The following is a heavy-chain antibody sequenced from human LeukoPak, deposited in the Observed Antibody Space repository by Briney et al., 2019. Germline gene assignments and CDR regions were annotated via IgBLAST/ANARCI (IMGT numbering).Heavy chain of an antibody. D-gene: IGHD6-13*01. CDR1: GFTFDDYA. CDR2: ISLNSGSI. V-gene: IGHV3-9*01. Sequence: PGGSLRLSCAASGFTFDDYAMHWVRQAPGKGLEWVSGISLNSGSIGYADSVKGRFTISRDNAKNSLYLQMNRLRAEDTALYYCEKGQNQYSSSWYSAFDIWGQGTMVTVSS. J-gene: IGHJ3*02. CDR3: EKGQNQYSSSWYSAFDI.